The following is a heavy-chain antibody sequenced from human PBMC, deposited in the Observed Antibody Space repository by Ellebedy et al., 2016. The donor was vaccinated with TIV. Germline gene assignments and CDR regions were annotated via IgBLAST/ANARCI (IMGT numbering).Heavy chain of an antibody. CDR3: ATGGSSASYYYYGMDV. J-gene: IGHJ6*02. CDR1: GFTFDDYA. CDR2: ISWNSGSI. V-gene: IGHV3-9*01. Sequence: SLKISCAASGFTFDDYAMHWVRQAPGKGLEWVSGISWNSGSIGYADSVKGRFTISRDNAKNSLYLQVNSLRAEDTAVYYCATGGSSASYYYYGMDVWGQGTTVTVSS.